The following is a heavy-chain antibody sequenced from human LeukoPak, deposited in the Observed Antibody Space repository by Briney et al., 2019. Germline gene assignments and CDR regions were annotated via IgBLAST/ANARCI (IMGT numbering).Heavy chain of an antibody. CDR3: ARDRPYSSSSWWYFDL. CDR1: GGTFSSYA. V-gene: IGHV1-69*05. CDR2: IIPIFGTA. J-gene: IGHJ2*01. Sequence: SEKVSCKASGGTFSSYAISWVRQAPGQGLEWMGGIIPIFGTANYAQKFQGRVTITTDESTSTAYMELSSLRSEDTAVYYCARDRPYSSSSWWYFDLWGRGTLVTVSS. D-gene: IGHD6-6*01.